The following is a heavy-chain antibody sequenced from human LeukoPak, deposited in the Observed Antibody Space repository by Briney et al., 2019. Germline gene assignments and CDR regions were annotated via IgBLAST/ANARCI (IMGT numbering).Heavy chain of an antibody. CDR2: MNPNSGNT. Sequence: ASVKVSCKASGYTFTSYDINWVRQATGQGLEWMGWMNPNSGNTGYAQKFQGRVTITRNTSISTAYMELSSLRSEDTAVYYCARGQPWGYYYDSSGYYSYYYYYYMDVWGKGTTVTVSS. CDR3: ARGQPWGYYYDSSGYYSYYYYYYMDV. D-gene: IGHD3-22*01. CDR1: GYTFTSYD. J-gene: IGHJ6*03. V-gene: IGHV1-8*03.